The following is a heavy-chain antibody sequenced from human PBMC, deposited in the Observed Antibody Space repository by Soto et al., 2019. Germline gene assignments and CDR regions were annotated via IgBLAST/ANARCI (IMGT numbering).Heavy chain of an antibody. J-gene: IGHJ6*02. D-gene: IGHD3-10*01. Sequence: QVQLVKSGAEMKEPGDSVRVSCEASGYTFTPYHIHWVRQAPGPGLERMGWINPKFGDTNYAQDFQGRVSMTRDMSITTVYMELGRLTSDDTAIYYCARNMDYYYGPGSGNGHGFWGQGTTVTVFS. CDR1: GYTFTPYH. CDR2: INPKFGDT. V-gene: IGHV1-2*02. CDR3: ARNMDYYYGPGSGNGHGF.